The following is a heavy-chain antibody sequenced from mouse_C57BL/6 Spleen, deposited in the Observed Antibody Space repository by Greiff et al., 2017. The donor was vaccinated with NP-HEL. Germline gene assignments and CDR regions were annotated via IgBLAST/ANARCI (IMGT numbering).Heavy chain of an antibody. J-gene: IGHJ3*01. CDR2: INPGSGGT. V-gene: IGHV1-54*01. CDR1: GYAFTNYL. CDR3: ARGVYYDYEGFAY. D-gene: IGHD2-4*01. Sequence: VQLQQSGAELVRPGTSVKVSCKASGYAFTNYLIEWVKQRPGQGLEWIGVINPGSGGTNYNEKFKGKATLTADKSSSTAYMQLSSLPSEDSAVYFCARGVYYDYEGFAYWGQGTLVTVSA.